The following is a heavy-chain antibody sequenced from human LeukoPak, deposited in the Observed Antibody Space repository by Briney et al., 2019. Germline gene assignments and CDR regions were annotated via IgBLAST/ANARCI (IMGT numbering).Heavy chain of an antibody. CDR2: INPNSGGT. J-gene: IGHJ4*02. D-gene: IGHD3-22*01. Sequence: GASVKVSCKASGYTFTGYYMHRVRQAPGQGLEWMGRINPNSGGTNYAQKFQGRVTMTRDTSISTAYMELSRLRSDDTAVYYCAGHISSSGYIDYWGQGTLVTVSS. CDR1: GYTFTGYY. V-gene: IGHV1-2*06. CDR3: AGHISSSGYIDY.